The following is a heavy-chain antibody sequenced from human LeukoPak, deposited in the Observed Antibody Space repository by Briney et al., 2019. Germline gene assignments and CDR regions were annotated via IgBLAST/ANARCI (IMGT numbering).Heavy chain of an antibody. J-gene: IGHJ4*02. Sequence: ASVKVSCKASGYTFTRYYMHWVRQAPGHGLEWMGIINPSAGSTSYAQKFQGRVTMTRDTSTSTVYMAMSSLRSEDTAVYYCARELGDYDSSGYYPVSVDYWGQGTLVTVSS. CDR2: INPSAGST. CDR3: ARELGDYDSSGYYPVSVDY. D-gene: IGHD3-22*01. V-gene: IGHV1-46*01. CDR1: GYTFTRYY.